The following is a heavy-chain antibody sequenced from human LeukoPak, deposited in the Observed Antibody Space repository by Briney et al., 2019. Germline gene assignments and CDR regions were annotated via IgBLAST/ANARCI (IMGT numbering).Heavy chain of an antibody. CDR3: ATAHCGGDCYLFQH. D-gene: IGHD2-21*02. Sequence: SETLSLTCTVSGGSISSSTYYRGWIRQPPGKGLEWIGSIYYSGYTYYNPSLKSRVIISVDTSKNQFSLKLTSVTAADTAVYYCATAHCGGDCYLFQHWGQGTLVTVSS. CDR2: IYYSGYT. CDR1: GGSISSSTYY. J-gene: IGHJ1*01. V-gene: IGHV4-39*01.